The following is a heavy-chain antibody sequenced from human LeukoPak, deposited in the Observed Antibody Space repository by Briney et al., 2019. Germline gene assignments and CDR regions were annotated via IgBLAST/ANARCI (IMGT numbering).Heavy chain of an antibody. Sequence: GASVKVSCKASGYSFITYYIHWVRQAPEQGLEWMGIINPSGGATSYAQKFQGRVTMTGDTSTSTVYMELSSLRSEDTAVYYCARDQRNRLEYYFDYWGQGTLVTVSS. V-gene: IGHV1-46*01. CDR3: ARDQRNRLEYYFDY. CDR2: INPSGGAT. D-gene: IGHD2/OR15-2a*01. J-gene: IGHJ4*02. CDR1: GYSFITYY.